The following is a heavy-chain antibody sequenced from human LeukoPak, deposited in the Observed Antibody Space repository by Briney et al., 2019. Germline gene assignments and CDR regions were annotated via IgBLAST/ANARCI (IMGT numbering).Heavy chain of an antibody. D-gene: IGHD1-26*01. CDR1: GFTFRSYE. Sequence: DSGFTFRSYEMNWVRQAPGKGLEWASYISSSGSTIYYADSVKGRFTISRDNAKNSLYLQMNSLRAEDTAVYYCARGDYYHFGYWGQGTLVTVSS. CDR3: ARGDYYHFGY. CDR2: ISSSGSTI. J-gene: IGHJ4*02. V-gene: IGHV3-48*03.